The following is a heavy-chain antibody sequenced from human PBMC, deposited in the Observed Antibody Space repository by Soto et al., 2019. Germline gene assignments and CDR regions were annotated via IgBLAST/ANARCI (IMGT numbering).Heavy chain of an antibody. CDR3: ARVAVGGRAFDY. CDR2: IYSSGSS. Sequence: QVQLQESGPGLVRPSETLSLTCSVSGDSFSSYYWSWIRQPPRKGLEWIGYIYSSGSSNYNPSLKRRYTLSIDMSKNQFSRKLSSVTAADTAVDYCARVAVGGRAFDYWGQGILVAVSS. V-gene: IGHV4-59*01. D-gene: IGHD3-16*01. CDR1: GDSFSSYY. J-gene: IGHJ4*02.